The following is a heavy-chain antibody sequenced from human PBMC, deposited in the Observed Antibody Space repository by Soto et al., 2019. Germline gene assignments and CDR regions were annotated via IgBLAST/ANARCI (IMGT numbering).Heavy chain of an antibody. CDR3: ARPGRDSSGYYYDY. J-gene: IGHJ4*02. V-gene: IGHV3-48*03. CDR2: ISSSGSTI. CDR1: GFTFSSYE. D-gene: IGHD3-22*01. Sequence: SGGSLRLSCAASGFTFSSYEMNWVRQAPGKGLEWVSYISSSGSTIYYADSVKGRFTISRDNAKNSLYLQMNSLRAEDTAVYYCARPGRDSSGYYYDYWGQGTLVTVSS.